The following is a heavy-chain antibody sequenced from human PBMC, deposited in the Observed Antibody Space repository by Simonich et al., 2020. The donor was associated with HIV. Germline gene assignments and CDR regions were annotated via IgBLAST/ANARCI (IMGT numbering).Heavy chain of an antibody. CDR2: IDHSGVT. J-gene: IGHJ4*02. D-gene: IGHD6-13*01. Sequence: QVQLQESGPGLVKPSGTLSLTCAVSGGSISSSNWWIWVRQPPGKGLEWIGEIDHSGVTNYNPSRKSGVTISVDKSKNQFSLKLSSVTAADTAVYYCARDEARIAAAGTQDWGQGTLVTVSS. CDR1: GGSISSSNW. V-gene: IGHV4-4*02. CDR3: ARDEARIAAAGTQD.